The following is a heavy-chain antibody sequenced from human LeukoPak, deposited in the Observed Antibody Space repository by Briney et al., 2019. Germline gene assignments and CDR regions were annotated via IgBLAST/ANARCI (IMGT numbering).Heavy chain of an antibody. J-gene: IGHJ4*02. D-gene: IGHD5-12*01. CDR1: GFTFSSYW. Sequence: PGGSLRLSCAASGFTFSSYWMSWVRQAPGKGLEWVAFIRYDGSNKYYADSVKGRFTISRDNSKNTLYLQMNSLRAEDTAVYYCANSDSGYEEPDYWGQGTLVTVSS. CDR2: IRYDGSNK. CDR3: ANSDSGYEEPDY. V-gene: IGHV3-30*02.